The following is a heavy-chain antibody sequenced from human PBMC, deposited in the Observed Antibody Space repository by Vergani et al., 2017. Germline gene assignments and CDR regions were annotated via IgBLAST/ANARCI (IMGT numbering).Heavy chain of an antibody. J-gene: IGHJ6*04. CDR3: AKTGRAGAGKGLDYYYGMDV. V-gene: IGHV3-23*04. Sequence: VLLVESGGGLVTPGGSLRLSCAASGFTFSEYYMSWIRQAPGKGLEWVSAISGSGSSTYYADSVKGRFTISRDNSKNTLYLQMNTLRAEDTAVYYCAKTGRAGAGKGLDYYYGMDVWGKGTTVTVSS. D-gene: IGHD6-13*01. CDR1: GFTFSEYY. CDR2: ISGSGSST.